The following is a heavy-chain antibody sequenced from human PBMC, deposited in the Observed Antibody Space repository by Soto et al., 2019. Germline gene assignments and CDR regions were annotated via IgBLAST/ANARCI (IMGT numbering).Heavy chain of an antibody. CDR3: ARGGVVVPAAIDYGMDV. V-gene: IGHV4-34*01. Sequence: ASETLSLTCAVYGGSFSGYYWSWIRQPPGKGLEWIGEINHSGSTNYNPSLKGRVTISVDTSKNQFSLRLTSVTAADTAVYYCARGGVVVPAAIDYGMDVWGQGTTVTVSS. CDR2: INHSGST. CDR1: GGSFSGYY. D-gene: IGHD2-2*02. J-gene: IGHJ6*02.